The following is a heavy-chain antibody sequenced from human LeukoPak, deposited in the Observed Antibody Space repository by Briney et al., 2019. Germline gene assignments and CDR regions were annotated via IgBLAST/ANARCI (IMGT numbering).Heavy chain of an antibody. CDR1: GFTFSSYA. CDR3: ARAGDQYSLNWFDP. J-gene: IGHJ5*02. D-gene: IGHD6-6*01. V-gene: IGHV3-30-3*01. Sequence: GGSLRLSCAASGFTFSSYAMHWVRQAPGKGLEWVAVISYDGSNKYYADSVKGRFTISRDNSKNTLYLQMNSPRAEDTAVYYCARAGDQYSLNWFDPWGQGTLVTVSS. CDR2: ISYDGSNK.